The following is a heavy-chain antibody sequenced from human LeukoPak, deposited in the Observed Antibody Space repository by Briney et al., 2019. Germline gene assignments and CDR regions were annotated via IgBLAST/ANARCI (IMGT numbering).Heavy chain of an antibody. CDR3: AKVGGVGVLYFDY. Sequence: PGGSLRLSCAASGFTFSSYGMHWVRQAPGKGLELVAVISYDGSNKYYADSVKGRFTISRDNSKNTLYLQMNSLRAEDTAVYYCAKVGGVGVLYFDYWGQGTRVTVSS. V-gene: IGHV3-30*18. D-gene: IGHD2-15*01. CDR2: ISYDGSNK. J-gene: IGHJ4*02. CDR1: GFTFSSYG.